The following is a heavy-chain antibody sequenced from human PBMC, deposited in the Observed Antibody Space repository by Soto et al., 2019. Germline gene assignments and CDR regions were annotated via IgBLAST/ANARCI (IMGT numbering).Heavy chain of an antibody. Sequence: GGSLRLSCAASGFTVSSNYMSWVRQAPGKGLEWVSVIYSGGSTYYADSVKGRFTISRDNSKNTLYLQMNSLRAEDTAVYYFARASRNYYDSSGYLYYFDYWGQGTLVTVSS. J-gene: IGHJ4*02. V-gene: IGHV3-66*01. D-gene: IGHD3-22*01. CDR1: GFTVSSNY. CDR2: IYSGGST. CDR3: ARASRNYYDSSGYLYYFDY.